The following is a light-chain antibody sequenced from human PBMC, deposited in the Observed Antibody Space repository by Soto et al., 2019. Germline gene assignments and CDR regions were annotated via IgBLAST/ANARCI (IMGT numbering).Light chain of an antibody. CDR2: GAS. CDR3: QYYGGSPRT. Sequence: EIFLTQSPGTLSLSPGEGTTLSCRASESVASLAWYQQKPGQAPRLLIYGASTRATGIPDRFSGSGSGTDFTLTISRLEPEAFAVYSCQYYGGSPRTFGRGTKVDIK. J-gene: IGKJ1*01. V-gene: IGKV3-20*01. CDR1: ESVAS.